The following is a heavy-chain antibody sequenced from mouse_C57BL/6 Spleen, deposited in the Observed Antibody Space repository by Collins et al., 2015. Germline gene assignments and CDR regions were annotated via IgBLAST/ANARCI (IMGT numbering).Heavy chain of an antibody. CDR2: INPSNGGT. Sequence: QVQLQQPGTELVKPGASVKLSCKASGYTFTSYWMHWVKQRPGQGLEWIGNINPSNGGTNYNEKFKSKATLTVDKSSSAAYMQLSSLTSEDSAVYYCARRALYDGYYAWFAYWGQGTLVTVSA. J-gene: IGHJ3*01. D-gene: IGHD2-3*01. V-gene: IGHV1-53*01. CDR3: ARRALYDGYYAWFAY. CDR1: GYTFTSYW.